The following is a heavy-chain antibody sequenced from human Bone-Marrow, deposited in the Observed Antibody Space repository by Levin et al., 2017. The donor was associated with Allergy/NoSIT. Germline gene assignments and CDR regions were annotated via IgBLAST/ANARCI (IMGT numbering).Heavy chain of an antibody. Sequence: GGSLRLSCAASGFTFSSYGMHWVRQAPGKGLEWVAVIWYDGSNKYYADSVKGRFTISRDNSKNTLYLQMNSLRAEDTAVYYCARPMTTVTTNYYYYGMDVWGQGTTVTVSS. CDR1: GFTFSSYG. CDR3: ARPMTTVTTNYYYYGMDV. D-gene: IGHD4-17*01. J-gene: IGHJ6*02. V-gene: IGHV3-33*01. CDR2: IWYDGSNK.